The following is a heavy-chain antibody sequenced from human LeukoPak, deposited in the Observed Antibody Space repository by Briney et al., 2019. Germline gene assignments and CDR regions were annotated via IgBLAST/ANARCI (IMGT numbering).Heavy chain of an antibody. CDR1: DDSINTNSYY. D-gene: IGHD5-24*01. CDR2: LHYSGTP. J-gene: IGHJ4*02. Sequence: PAETLTLTCTVSDDSINTNSYYWPWIRQPPGKGLEWVARLHYSGTPYYSPSLSSRISIFVDTSKRQFSLQVRSVTASDTAMYYCSRGDDSYKQGNFWGQGTLVTVSS. V-gene: IGHV4-39*01. CDR3: SRGDDSYKQGNF.